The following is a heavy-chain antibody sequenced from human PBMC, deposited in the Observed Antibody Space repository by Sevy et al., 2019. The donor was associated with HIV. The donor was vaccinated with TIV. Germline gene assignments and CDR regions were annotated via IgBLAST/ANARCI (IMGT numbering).Heavy chain of an antibody. J-gene: IGHJ6*02. CDR2: ISGGGGNT. CDR3: ARKYHDSSGYPRYSMDV. Sequence: GGSLRLSCAASGFTFSTYAMYWVRQAPGKGLEYVSAISGGGGNTYYVTSVKGRFTVSRDNAKNTRYLQMGSLRAEDMVVYFCARKYHDSSGYPRYSMDVWGQGTTVTVSS. V-gene: IGHV3-64*01. CDR1: GFTFSTYA. D-gene: IGHD3-22*01.